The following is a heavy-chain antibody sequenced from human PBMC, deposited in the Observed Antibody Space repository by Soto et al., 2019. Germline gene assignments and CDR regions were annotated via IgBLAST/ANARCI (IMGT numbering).Heavy chain of an antibody. CDR2: IYWDEDK. J-gene: IGHJ4*02. Sequence: QITLKESGPTLVKSTQTLTLTCTFSGFSLSTSGVGVGWIRQPPGEALEWLALIYWDEDKRYSPSLKSRLTITKDSSKNQVVLTMTNMDPADTATYYCAHRASTHSPFDYWGQGTLVTVSS. V-gene: IGHV2-5*02. D-gene: IGHD2-2*01. CDR3: AHRASTHSPFDY. CDR1: GFSLSTSGVG.